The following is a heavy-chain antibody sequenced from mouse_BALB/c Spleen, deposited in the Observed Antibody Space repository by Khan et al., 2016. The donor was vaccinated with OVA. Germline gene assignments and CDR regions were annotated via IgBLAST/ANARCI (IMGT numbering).Heavy chain of an antibody. J-gene: IGHJ3*01. D-gene: IGHD1-1*01. V-gene: IGHV1-18*01. Sequence: VRLQQSGPELVKPGASVKIPCKASGYTFTDYNMDWVKQSHGKSLEWIGDINPNTGGTIYNQDFKGKATLTVDTSSSTAYMELRSLTSEDTAVYYCVKDYHGIPVPYWGQGTLVTVSA. CDR3: VKDYHGIPVPY. CDR2: INPNTGGT. CDR1: GYTFTDYN.